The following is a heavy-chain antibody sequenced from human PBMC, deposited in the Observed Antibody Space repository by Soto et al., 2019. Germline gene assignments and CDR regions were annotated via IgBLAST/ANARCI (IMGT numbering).Heavy chain of an antibody. V-gene: IGHV3-30*18. CDR2: ISYDGSNK. J-gene: IGHJ4*02. D-gene: IGHD3-3*01. Sequence: GGPRPSLAGPGFTLRCYGMHRGRPAPGKGVEWVAVISYDGSNKYYADSVKGRFTISRDNSKNTLYLQMNSLRAEDTAVYYCAKDLPTPYYDFWSGPDYWGQGTLVTVSS. CDR3: AKDLPTPYYDFWSGPDY. CDR1: GFTLRCYG.